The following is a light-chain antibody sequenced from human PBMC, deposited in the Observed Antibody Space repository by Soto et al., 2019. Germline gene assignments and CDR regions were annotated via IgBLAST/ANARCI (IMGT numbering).Light chain of an antibody. V-gene: IGKV3D-20*02. J-gene: IGKJ4*01. CDR2: GAS. CDR3: QQRTNWPPYLT. CDR1: QSVSSSY. Sequence: EIVLTQSPGTLSLSPGERATLSCRASQSVSSSYLAWYQQKPGQAPRLLIYGASSRATGIPDRFSGSGSGTDFTLTISRLEPEDFAVYYCQQRTNWPPYLTFGGGTQVDIK.